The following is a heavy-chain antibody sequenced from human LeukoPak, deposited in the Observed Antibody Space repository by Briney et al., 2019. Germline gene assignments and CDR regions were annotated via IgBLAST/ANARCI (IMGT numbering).Heavy chain of an antibody. Sequence: SETLSLTCTVSGDSISSGGYYWAWIRQPPGKGLEWIGSIHQSGSTYYNPSLKSRVTISVDTSKNQLSLKLNSVTAADTAVYYCARVGGGSGSSFDYWGQGTLVTVS. V-gene: IGHV4-38-2*02. CDR3: ARVGGGSGSSFDY. CDR2: IHQSGST. CDR1: GDSISSGGYY. D-gene: IGHD3-10*01. J-gene: IGHJ4*02.